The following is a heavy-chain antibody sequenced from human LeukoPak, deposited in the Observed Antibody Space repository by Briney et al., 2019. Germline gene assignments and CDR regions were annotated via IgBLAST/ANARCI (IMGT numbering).Heavy chain of an antibody. CDR3: ARGYCSSTTCSVDY. Sequence: GGSLRLSCAASGFTFSSYAMHWVRQAPGKGLEWVAIISYDGNNKYYADSVKGRFTISRDNSKNTLYLQMNSLRAEDTAVYYCARGYCSSTTCSVDYWGQGTLVTVSS. CDR1: GFTFSSYA. V-gene: IGHV3-30-3*01. D-gene: IGHD2-2*01. J-gene: IGHJ4*02. CDR2: ISYDGNNK.